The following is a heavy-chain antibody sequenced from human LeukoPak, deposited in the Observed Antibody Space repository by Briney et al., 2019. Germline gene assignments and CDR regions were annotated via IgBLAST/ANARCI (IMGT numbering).Heavy chain of an antibody. D-gene: IGHD5-18*01. Sequence: SETLSLTCTVSGGSISSSSYYWGWIRQPPGKGLEWIGSIYYSGSTYYNPSLKSRVTISVDTSKNQFSLKLSSVTAADTAVYYCARVNRGSWIQPVYYFDYWGQGTLVTVSS. J-gene: IGHJ4*02. V-gene: IGHV4-39*07. CDR3: ARVNRGSWIQPVYYFDY. CDR1: GGSISSSSYY. CDR2: IYYSGST.